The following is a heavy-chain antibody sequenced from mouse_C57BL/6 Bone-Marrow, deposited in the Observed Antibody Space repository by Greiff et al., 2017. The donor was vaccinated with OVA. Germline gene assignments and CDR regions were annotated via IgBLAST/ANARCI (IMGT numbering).Heavy chain of an antibody. J-gene: IGHJ1*03. D-gene: IGHD4-1*01. CDR1: GFTFSDYG. CDR2: ISSGSSTI. CDR3: ANKLGPYWYFDV. Sequence: EVHLVESGGGLVKPGGSLKLSCAASGFTFSDYGMHWVRQAPEKGLEWAAYISSGSSTIYYADTVKGRFTISRDNAKNTLFLQMTSLRSEDTAMYYCANKLGPYWYFDVWGTGTTVTVSS. V-gene: IGHV5-17*01.